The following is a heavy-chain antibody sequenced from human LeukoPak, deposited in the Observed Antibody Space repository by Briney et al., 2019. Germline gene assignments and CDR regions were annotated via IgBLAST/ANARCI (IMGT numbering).Heavy chain of an antibody. V-gene: IGHV3-74*01. CDR2: INSDGTST. CDR3: AKAHGGSYHSGID. CDR1: GFTFSSYW. D-gene: IGHD1-26*01. J-gene: IGHJ4*02. Sequence: GGSLRLSCAASGFTFSSYWMHWVRQAPGKGLVWVSRINSDGTSTYYADSVKGRFSISRDNFKNTLYLQPNSLRVEDTAVYYCAKAHGGSYHSGIDWGQGTLVIVSS.